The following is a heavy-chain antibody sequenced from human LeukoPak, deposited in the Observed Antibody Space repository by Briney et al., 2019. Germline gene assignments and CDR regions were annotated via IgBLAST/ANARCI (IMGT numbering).Heavy chain of an antibody. J-gene: IGHJ4*02. CDR3: ALRGYSGYEFDY. CDR1: GGTFSSYA. V-gene: IGHV1-69*05. D-gene: IGHD5-12*01. CDR2: IIPIFGTA. Sequence: SVKVSCKASGGTFSSYAISWVRQAPGQGLEWVGRIIPIFGTANYAQKFQGRVTITTDESTSTAYMELSSLRSEDTAVYYCALRGYSGYEFDYWGQGTLVTVSS.